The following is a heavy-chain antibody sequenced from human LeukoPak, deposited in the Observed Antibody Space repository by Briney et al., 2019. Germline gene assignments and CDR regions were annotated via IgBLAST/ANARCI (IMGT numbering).Heavy chain of an antibody. CDR2: IYHSGST. J-gene: IGHJ4*02. D-gene: IGHD2-15*01. CDR1: GGSISSAGYY. Sequence: PSQTLSLTCTVSGGSISSAGYYWRWIRQPPGKGLEWIGYIYHSGSTYYNPSLKSRVTISVDRSKNQFSLKLSSVTAADTAVYYCARHKETCSGDYCYLDYFDYWGQGTLVTVSS. CDR3: ARHKETCSGDYCYLDYFDY. V-gene: IGHV4-30-2*01.